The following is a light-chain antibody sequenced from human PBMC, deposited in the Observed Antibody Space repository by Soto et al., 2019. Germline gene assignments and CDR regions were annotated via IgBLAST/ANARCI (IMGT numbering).Light chain of an antibody. J-gene: IGKJ5*01. Sequence: DIQMTQSPSTLSASVGDRVTITFPASQSISRWLAWHQQKPGKAPKLLIYDASSLENGVPSRFSGSGSGTEFTLTISSLQPDDFATYYCQQLNFFPITFGQGTRLEIK. CDR1: QSISRW. V-gene: IGKV1-5*01. CDR3: QQLNFFPIT. CDR2: DAS.